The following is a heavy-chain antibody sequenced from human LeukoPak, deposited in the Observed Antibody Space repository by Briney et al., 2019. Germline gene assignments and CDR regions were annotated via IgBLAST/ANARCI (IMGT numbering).Heavy chain of an antibody. D-gene: IGHD6-6*01. CDR2: YYISGST. Sequence: SETLSLTCTVSGGSISSNYWNWIRQPAGKGLEWIGRYYISGSTNYNPSLKSRVTISVDTSKNQFFLKLSSVTAADTAVYYCATLYSSSFPFDYWGQGTLVTVSS. V-gene: IGHV4-4*07. CDR3: ATLYSSSFPFDY. J-gene: IGHJ4*02. CDR1: GGSISSNY.